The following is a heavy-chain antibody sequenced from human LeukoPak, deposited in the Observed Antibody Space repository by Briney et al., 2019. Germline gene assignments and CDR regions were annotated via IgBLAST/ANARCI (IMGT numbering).Heavy chain of an antibody. CDR2: ISAYNGNT. V-gene: IGHV1-18*01. Sequence: ASVTVSCKASGYTFTIYGISWVRQAPGQGLEWMGWISAYNGNTNYAQKLQGRVTMTTDTSTSTAYMELRSLRSDDTAVYYCARDLVVVAATAYFDPWGQGTLVTVSS. J-gene: IGHJ5*02. CDR1: GYTFTIYG. CDR3: ARDLVVVAATAYFDP. D-gene: IGHD2-15*01.